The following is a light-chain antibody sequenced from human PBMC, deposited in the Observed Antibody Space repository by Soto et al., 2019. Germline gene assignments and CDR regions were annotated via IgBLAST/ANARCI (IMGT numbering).Light chain of an antibody. V-gene: IGKV3-15*01. CDR1: QSVSSN. CDR3: QQYNNWPFT. J-gene: IGKJ2*01. CDR2: RAS. Sequence: EIVMTQSPATLSVSPGEGATLSCWASQSVSSNLAWYHQKPGQAPRLLIYRASTRATGIPARFSGSGSGAEFTLTISSLQSEDFAVYYYQQYNNWPFTFGLGTKLEIK.